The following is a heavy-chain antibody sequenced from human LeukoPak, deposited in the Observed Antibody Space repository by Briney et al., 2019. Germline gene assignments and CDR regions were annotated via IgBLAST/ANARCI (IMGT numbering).Heavy chain of an antibody. CDR3: AKVRGIAVAGTNDY. J-gene: IGHJ4*02. Sequence: GGSLRLSCAASGFTFSSYGMSWVRQAPGKGLEWVSAISGSGGSTYYADSVKGRFTISRDNSKNTLYLQMNSLRAEDTAVYYCAKVRGIAVAGTNDYWGQGTLVTVSS. CDR2: ISGSGGST. V-gene: IGHV3-23*01. CDR1: GFTFSSYG. D-gene: IGHD6-19*01.